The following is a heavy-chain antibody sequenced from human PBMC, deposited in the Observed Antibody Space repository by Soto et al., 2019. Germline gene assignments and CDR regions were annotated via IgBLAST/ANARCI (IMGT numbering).Heavy chain of an antibody. CDR2: TYYSGST. D-gene: IGHD6-19*01. CDR3: ARRINSSGWLPSGAFDI. J-gene: IGHJ3*02. CDR1: GGSISSSSYY. V-gene: IGHV4-39*01. Sequence: TSETLSLTCTVSGGSISSSSYYWGWIRQPPGKGLEWIGSTYYSGSTYYNPSLKSRVTISVDTSKNQFSLKLSSVTAADTAVYYCARRINSSGWLPSGAFDIWGQGTMVTVSS.